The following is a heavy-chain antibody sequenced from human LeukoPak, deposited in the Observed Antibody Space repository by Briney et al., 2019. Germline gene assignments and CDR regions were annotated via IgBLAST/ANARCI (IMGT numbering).Heavy chain of an antibody. V-gene: IGHV3-21*01. D-gene: IGHD1-26*01. CDR1: GFTFSSYS. CDR3: AREEYSGSYYFDY. J-gene: IGHJ4*02. CDR2: ISSSSSYI. Sequence: GGSLRLSCAASGFTFSSYSMNWVRQAPGKGLEWVSSISSSSSYIYYADSVKGRFTISRDNVKNSLYLQMNSLRAEDTAVYYCAREEYSGSYYFDYWGQGTLVTVSS.